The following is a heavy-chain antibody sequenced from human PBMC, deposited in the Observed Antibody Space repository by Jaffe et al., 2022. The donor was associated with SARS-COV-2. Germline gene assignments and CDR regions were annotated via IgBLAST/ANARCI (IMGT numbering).Heavy chain of an antibody. J-gene: IGHJ6*04. CDR2: ISYDGSNK. CDR3: ARDGIAAAGSWGWAADV. Sequence: QVQLVESGGGVVQPGRSLRLSCAASGFTFSSYAMHWVRQAPGKGLEWVAVISYDGSNKYYADSVKGRFTISRDNSKNTLYLQMNSLRAEDTAVYYCARDGIAAAGSWGWAADVWGKGTTVTVSS. CDR1: GFTFSSYA. D-gene: IGHD6-13*01. V-gene: IGHV3-30*04.